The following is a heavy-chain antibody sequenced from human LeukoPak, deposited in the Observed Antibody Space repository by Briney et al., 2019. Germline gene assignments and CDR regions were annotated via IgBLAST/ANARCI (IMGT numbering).Heavy chain of an antibody. J-gene: IGHJ5*02. D-gene: IGHD3-22*01. CDR1: GGSLNSYF. CDR3: ARGRLDYYDDSGPNRSDWFDP. Sequence: PSETLSLTCTVSGGSLNSYFWSWIRQPAGKGLEWIGRIYTTDTTNYNPSLRGRVTLSIDTSKNQFSLRLTSVTAADTAVYFCARGRLDYYDDSGPNRSDWFDPWGQGTLVTVSS. V-gene: IGHV4-4*07. CDR2: IYTTDTT.